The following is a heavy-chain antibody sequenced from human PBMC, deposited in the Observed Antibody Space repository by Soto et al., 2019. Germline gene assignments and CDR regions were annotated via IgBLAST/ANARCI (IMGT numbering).Heavy chain of an antibody. D-gene: IGHD3-10*01. CDR3: ARERYYGSVSYYNEFDY. CDR2: IKQDGSEK. CDR1: GFTFSSYA. V-gene: IGHV3-7*01. Sequence: PGGSLRLSCAASGFTFSSYAMSWVRQAPGKGLEWVANIKQDGSEKYYVDSVKGRFTISRGNAKNSLYLQMNSLRAEDTAVYYCARERYYGSVSYYNEFDYWGQGTLVTVSS. J-gene: IGHJ4*02.